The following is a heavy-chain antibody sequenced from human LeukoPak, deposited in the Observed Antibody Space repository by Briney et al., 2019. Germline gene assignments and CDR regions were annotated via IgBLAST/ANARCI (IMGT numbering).Heavy chain of an antibody. D-gene: IGHD1-26*01. Sequence: SETLSLTCTVSGGSISSGTYYWGWIRQPPGKGLEWIGSIYFSGSTYYSPSLKSRVTISLDTSKNQFSLKLNSVTAADTAVYYCARGLGATDYWGQGTLVTVSS. CDR3: ARGLGATDY. CDR2: IYFSGST. CDR1: GGSISSGTYY. J-gene: IGHJ4*02. V-gene: IGHV4-39*07.